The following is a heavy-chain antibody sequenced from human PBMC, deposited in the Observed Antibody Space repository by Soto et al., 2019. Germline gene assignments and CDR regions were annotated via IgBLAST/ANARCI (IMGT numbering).Heavy chain of an antibody. J-gene: IGHJ5*02. D-gene: IGHD2-8*01. CDR1: GGSINSGDYY. Sequence: QVQLQESGPGLVKPSQTLSLTCTVSGGSINSGDYYWRWIRQPPGKGLEWIGYIYYSGSTYYNPSLKRRVTISVDTSKSQFSLKLSSVTAADKAVYYCARNIVLMGGWFDPWGQGTLVTVSS. CDR3: ARNIVLMGGWFDP. CDR2: IYYSGST. V-gene: IGHV4-30-4*01.